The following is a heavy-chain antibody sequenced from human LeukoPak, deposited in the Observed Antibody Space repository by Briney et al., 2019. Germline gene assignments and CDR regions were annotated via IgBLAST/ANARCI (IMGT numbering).Heavy chain of an antibody. J-gene: IGHJ3*02. V-gene: IGHV3-21*01. Sequence: GGSLRLSCAASGFTFSSYSMNWVRQAPGKGLEWVSCIRSSSSYIYYADSVKGRFTISRDNSKNSLYLQMNSLRAEDTAVYYCGRSRGRYFDWLLPRDAFDIWGQGTMVTVSS. CDR2: IRSSSSYI. D-gene: IGHD3-9*01. CDR3: GRSRGRYFDWLLPRDAFDI. CDR1: GFTFSSYS.